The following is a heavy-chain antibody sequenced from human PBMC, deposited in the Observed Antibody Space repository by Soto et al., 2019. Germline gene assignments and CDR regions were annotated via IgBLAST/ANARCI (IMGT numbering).Heavy chain of an antibody. CDR2: ISGSGGST. J-gene: IGHJ4*02. V-gene: IGHV3-23*01. Sequence: GGSLRFSCAASGFTFNNYAMSWVRQAPGKGLEWVSSISGSGGSTYFADSVKGRFTISRDNSKNTLYLQMSSLRAEDTAVYYCARGRDYDSSVYYFYWGPGILVTVSS. CDR3: ARGRDYDSSVYYFY. CDR1: GFTFNNYA. D-gene: IGHD3-22*01.